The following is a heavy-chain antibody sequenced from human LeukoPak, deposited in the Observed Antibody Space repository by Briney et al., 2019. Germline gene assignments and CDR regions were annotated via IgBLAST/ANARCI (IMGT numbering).Heavy chain of an antibody. CDR2: ISGSGSAT. Sequence: GGSLRLSCAASGFTFSSYAMNWVRQAPGKGLEWVSAISGSGSATYYADSVKGRFTISRDNSKNTLYLQMNSLRAEDTAVYYCAKDQYGEAFDIWGPGTMVTVSS. D-gene: IGHD4-17*01. CDR1: GFTFSSYA. V-gene: IGHV3-23*01. J-gene: IGHJ3*02. CDR3: AKDQYGEAFDI.